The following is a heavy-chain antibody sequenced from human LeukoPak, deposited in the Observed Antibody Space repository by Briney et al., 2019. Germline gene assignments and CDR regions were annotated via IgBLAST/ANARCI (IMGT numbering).Heavy chain of an antibody. CDR3: ARDRNVVGADFDS. V-gene: IGHV3-30*03. Sequence: GGSLRLSCAASGFIFDNFAIHWVRQSPGKGLEWVSIVSFDGTNNFYADSVKGRFIVSRDSSNNTVYLHMNSLRPDDTAVYFCARDRNVVGADFDSWGQGTLVTVSS. CDR2: VSFDGTNN. J-gene: IGHJ5*01. CDR1: GFIFDNFA. D-gene: IGHD2-15*01.